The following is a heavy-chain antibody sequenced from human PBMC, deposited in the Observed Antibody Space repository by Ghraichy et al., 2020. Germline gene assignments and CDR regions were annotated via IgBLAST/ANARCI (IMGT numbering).Heavy chain of an antibody. J-gene: IGHJ4*02. CDR2: INHSGST. D-gene: IGHD3-3*01. V-gene: IGHV4-34*01. Sequence: SETLSLTCAVYGGSFNAYYWSWIRQSPGKGLEWIGEINHSGSTNYNPSLKSRVTISVDTSKNQFSLKLSSVTAADTAVYYCARAIFGQPGYYFDYWGQGTLVTVSS. CDR3: ARAIFGQPGYYFDY. CDR1: GGSFNAYY.